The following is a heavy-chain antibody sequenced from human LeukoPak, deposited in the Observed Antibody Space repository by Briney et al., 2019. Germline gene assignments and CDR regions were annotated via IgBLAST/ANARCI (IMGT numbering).Heavy chain of an antibody. D-gene: IGHD1-26*01. V-gene: IGHV3-74*01. CDR3: ARAAYYRFDY. CDR2: INSDGSTI. CDR1: GFTFSTYW. J-gene: IGHJ4*02. Sequence: GGSLRLSCAASGFTFSTYWMSWVRQAPGKGLEWVARINSDGSTINHADSVRGRFTISRDNAENTLYLQMSSLRAEDTAIYFCARAAYYRFDYWGQGTLVTVSS.